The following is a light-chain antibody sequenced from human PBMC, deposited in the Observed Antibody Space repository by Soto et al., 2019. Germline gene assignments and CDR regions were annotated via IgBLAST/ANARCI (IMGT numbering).Light chain of an antibody. Sequence: DIQMTQSPSTLSASVGDRVTITCRASQSISSWLAWCQQKPGKAPKLLIYKASSLESGVPSGFSGSGSGTEFTLTISSLQPDDFATYYCQQYNSYSWTFGQGTKVDIK. CDR3: QQYNSYSWT. CDR2: KAS. V-gene: IGKV1-5*03. CDR1: QSISSW. J-gene: IGKJ1*01.